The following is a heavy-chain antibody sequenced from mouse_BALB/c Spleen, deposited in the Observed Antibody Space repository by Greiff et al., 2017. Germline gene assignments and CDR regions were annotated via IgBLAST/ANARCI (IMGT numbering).Heavy chain of an antibody. CDR2: IDPANGNT. Sequence: EVQLQQSGAELVKPGASVKLSCTASGFNIKDTYMHWVKQRPEQGLEWIGRIDPANGNTKYDPKFQGKATITADKSSSTAYMQLSSLTSDDSAVYFCARWRAHYYGHVYAMDYWGQGTSVTVSS. D-gene: IGHD1-2*01. CDR3: ARWRAHYYGHVYAMDY. J-gene: IGHJ4*01. V-gene: IGHV14-3*02. CDR1: GFNIKDTY.